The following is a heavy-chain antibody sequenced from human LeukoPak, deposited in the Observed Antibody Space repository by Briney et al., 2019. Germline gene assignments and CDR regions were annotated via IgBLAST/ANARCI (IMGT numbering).Heavy chain of an antibody. CDR1: GFTFSNNW. J-gene: IGHJ4*02. D-gene: IGHD3-22*01. Sequence: HPGGSLRLSCAVSGFTFSNNWMNWVRQAPGKGLEWVANIKQDGSDKNYVDSVKGRFTISRDNSKNTLYLQMNSLRTADTAVYHCAREIGGYSSYFDYWGQGTLVTVSS. CDR3: AREIGGYSSYFDY. CDR2: IKQDGSDK. V-gene: IGHV3-7*01.